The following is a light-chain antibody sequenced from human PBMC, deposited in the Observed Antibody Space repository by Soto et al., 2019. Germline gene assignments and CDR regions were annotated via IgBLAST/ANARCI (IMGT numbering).Light chain of an antibody. CDR1: SGDVGGYYY. J-gene: IGLJ3*02. CDR3: SSYTSSSTLV. Sequence: QSVLTQPASVSGSPGQSITISCTGTSGDVGGYYYVSWYQQLPGKAPKLMISEVSNRPSGVSNRFSGSKSGNTASLTISGLQAEDEADYYCSSYTSSSTLVFGGGTKLTVL. V-gene: IGLV2-14*01. CDR2: EVS.